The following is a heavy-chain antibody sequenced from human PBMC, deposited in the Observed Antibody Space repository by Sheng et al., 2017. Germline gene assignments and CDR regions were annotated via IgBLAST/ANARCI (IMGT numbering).Heavy chain of an antibody. J-gene: IGHJ4*02. CDR3: ASGGSSGPPDY. Sequence: QVQLQESGPGLVKPSETLSLTCTVSGGSISSYYWSWIRQPPGKGLEWIGYIYYSGSTNYNPSLKSRVTISVDTSKNQFSLKLSSVTAADTAVYYCASGGSSGPPDYWGQGTLVTVSS. V-gene: IGHV4-59*01. D-gene: IGHD3-22*01. CDR2: IYYSGST. CDR1: GGSISSYY.